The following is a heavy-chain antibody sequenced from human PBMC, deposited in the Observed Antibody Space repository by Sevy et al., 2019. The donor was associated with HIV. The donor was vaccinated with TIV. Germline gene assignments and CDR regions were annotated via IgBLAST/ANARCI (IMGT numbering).Heavy chain of an antibody. V-gene: IGHV1-8*01. CDR1: GYTFTSYD. CDR3: ARGNVRGLTIFGVVDAAQYYYYGMDV. CDR2: MNPNSGNT. Sequence: ASVKVSCKASGYTFTSYDINWVRQATGQGLEWMGWMNPNSGNTGYAQKFQGRVTMTRNTSTSTAYMELSSLRSEDTAVYYCARGNVRGLTIFGVVDAAQYYYYGMDVWGQGTTVTVSS. D-gene: IGHD3-3*01. J-gene: IGHJ6*02.